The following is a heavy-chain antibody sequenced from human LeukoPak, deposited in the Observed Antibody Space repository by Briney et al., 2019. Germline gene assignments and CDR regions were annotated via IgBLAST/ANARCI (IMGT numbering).Heavy chain of an antibody. Sequence: QAGGSLRLSCAASGFTFSSYGMHWVRQAPGKGLEWVAVISYDGSNKYYADSVKGRFTISRDNSKNTLYLQMNSLRAEDTAVYYCAREPLLWFGGEDYWGQGTLVTVSS. D-gene: IGHD3-10*01. CDR3: AREPLLWFGGEDY. CDR1: GFTFSSYG. V-gene: IGHV3-30*03. CDR2: ISYDGSNK. J-gene: IGHJ4*02.